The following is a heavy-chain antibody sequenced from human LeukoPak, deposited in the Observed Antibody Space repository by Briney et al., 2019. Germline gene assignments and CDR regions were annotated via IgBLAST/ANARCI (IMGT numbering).Heavy chain of an antibody. D-gene: IGHD5-24*01. J-gene: IGHJ4*01. V-gene: IGHV3-7*01. Sequence: GGSLRLSCVASGFTFSTSWMTWVRQAPGMGLGRVANIKADGSGKYYVDSVRGRFSISRDNAKNSLYLELNNLRAEDTGVYFCARDRGWQQFDYWGQGTLVTVSS. CDR3: ARDRGWQQFDY. CDR2: IKADGSGK. CDR1: GFTFSTSW.